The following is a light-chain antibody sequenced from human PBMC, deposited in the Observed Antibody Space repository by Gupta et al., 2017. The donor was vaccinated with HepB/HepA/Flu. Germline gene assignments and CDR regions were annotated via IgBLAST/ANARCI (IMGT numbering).Light chain of an antibody. V-gene: IGKV1-5*03. CDR3: QQESNYSRS. Sequence: DIQMTQSPSTLSASIGDRVTITCRASQSISTWLAWYQQKPGKAPKLLIYKASNVESGVPSRFSGSGFGTEFTLTISSRQPDDFATYHCQQESNYSRSFGQGTKLEIK. CDR2: KAS. CDR1: QSISTW. J-gene: IGKJ2*03.